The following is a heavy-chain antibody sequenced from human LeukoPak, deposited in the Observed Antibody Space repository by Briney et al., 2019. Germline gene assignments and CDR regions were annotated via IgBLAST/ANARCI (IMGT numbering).Heavy chain of an antibody. CDR1: GFTFDNYV. J-gene: IGHJ6*03. V-gene: IGHV3-23*01. CDR3: AKGGGYEAQYYYYYLDV. Sequence: GGSLRLSCSASGFTFDNYVMSWVRQPQGQGLEWVSTISGSGATTHYADSVKGRFIISRDNSRNTLSLQMKSLRAEDTAVYYCAKGGGYEAQYYYYYLDVWGKGTTVTISS. D-gene: IGHD5-12*01. CDR2: ISGSGATT.